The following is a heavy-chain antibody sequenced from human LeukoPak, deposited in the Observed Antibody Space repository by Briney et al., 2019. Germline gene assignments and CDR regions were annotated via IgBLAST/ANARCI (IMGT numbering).Heavy chain of an antibody. CDR3: AREEGATDY. CDR2: INHSGST. CDR1: GGSFSGYY. J-gene: IGHJ4*02. Sequence: SETLSLTCAVYGGSFSGYYWSWIRQPPGKGLEWIGEINHSGSTNYNPSLKSRVTISVDTSKNQFSLKLSSVTAADTAVYYCAREEGATDYWGQGTLVTVSS. D-gene: IGHD1-26*01. V-gene: IGHV4-34*01.